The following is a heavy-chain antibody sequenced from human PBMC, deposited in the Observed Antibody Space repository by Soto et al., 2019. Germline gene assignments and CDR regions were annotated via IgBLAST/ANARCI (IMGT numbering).Heavy chain of an antibody. CDR3: AKVATTYYYYYYMDV. V-gene: IGHV3-30*18. CDR1: GFTFSSYG. D-gene: IGHD5-12*01. Sequence: GGSLRLSCAASGFTFSSYGMHWVRQAPGKGLEWVAVISYDGSNKYYADSVKGRFTISRDNSKNTLYLQMNSLRAEDTAVYYCAKVATTYYYYYYMDVWGKGTTVTVSS. CDR2: ISYDGSNK. J-gene: IGHJ6*03.